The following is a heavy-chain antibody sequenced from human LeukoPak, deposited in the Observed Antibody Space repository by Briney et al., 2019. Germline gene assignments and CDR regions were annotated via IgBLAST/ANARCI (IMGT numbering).Heavy chain of an antibody. D-gene: IGHD3-22*01. CDR2: ISAYNGNT. V-gene: IGHV1-18*01. Sequence: ASVKVSCKASGYTFTSYGISWVRQAPGQGLEWMGWISAYNGNTNYAQKLQGRVTMTTDTSTGTAYMELRSLRSDDTAVYYCARASQEGYYDSSGYYYWGQGTLVTVSS. J-gene: IGHJ4*02. CDR3: ARASQEGYYDSSGYYY. CDR1: GYTFTSYG.